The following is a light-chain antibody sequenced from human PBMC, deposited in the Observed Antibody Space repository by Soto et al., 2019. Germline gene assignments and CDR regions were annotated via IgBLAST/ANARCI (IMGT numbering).Light chain of an antibody. CDR3: QHYNTYPLT. CDR2: KAS. Sequence: DIQMTQSPSTLSASVGDRVTITCRASQSIRSWLAWYQHKPGKAPKVLIYKASTLESGVPSRFSGSGSGTEFTLTISSLQPDDFATYSCQHYNTYPLTFGGGTKVEIK. CDR1: QSIRSW. J-gene: IGKJ4*01. V-gene: IGKV1-5*03.